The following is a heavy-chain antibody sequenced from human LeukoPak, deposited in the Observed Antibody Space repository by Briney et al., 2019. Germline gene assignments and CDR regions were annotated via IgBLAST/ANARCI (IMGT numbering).Heavy chain of an antibody. J-gene: IGHJ5*02. Sequence: GASVKVSCKASGYSFTGYYMHWVRQTPGQGLEWMGWINPNTGNTHYSQKFQDRVSMTRDTSISTAYMELRSLESDDTAIYYCAREGAAAEDVNWFDPWGQGTLVTVSS. CDR3: AREGAAAEDVNWFDP. D-gene: IGHD6-25*01. V-gene: IGHV1-2*02. CDR2: INPNTGNT. CDR1: GYSFTGYY.